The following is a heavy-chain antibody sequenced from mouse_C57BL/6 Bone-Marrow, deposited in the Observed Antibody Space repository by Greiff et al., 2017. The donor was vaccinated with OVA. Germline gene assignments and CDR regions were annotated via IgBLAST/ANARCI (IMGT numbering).Heavy chain of an antibody. Sequence: VQLQQSGPELVKPGASVKISCKASGYAFSSSWMNWVKQRPGKGLEWIGRIYPGDGDTNYKGKFKGKATLTADKSYSTAYMQLSSLTSEDSAVYFCARHEDGYYASYLDYWGQGTTLTVSS. V-gene: IGHV1-82*01. J-gene: IGHJ2*01. CDR3: ARHEDGYYASYLDY. D-gene: IGHD2-3*01. CDR2: IYPGDGDT. CDR1: GYAFSSSW.